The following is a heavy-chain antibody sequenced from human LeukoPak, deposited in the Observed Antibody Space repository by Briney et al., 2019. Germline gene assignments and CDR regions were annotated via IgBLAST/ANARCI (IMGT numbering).Heavy chain of an antibody. Sequence: GGSLRLSCAASGFSFSYYWMSWVRQAPGKGLECVANIKQDGSEKYYVDSVKGRFTISRDNAKKSLYLQMSSLRAEDTAVYYCARDAEVGTLFGVLSRYNWFDPWGQGALVTVSS. V-gene: IGHV3-7*01. CDR3: ARDAEVGTLFGVLSRYNWFDP. D-gene: IGHD3-3*01. J-gene: IGHJ5*02. CDR1: GFSFSYYW. CDR2: IKQDGSEK.